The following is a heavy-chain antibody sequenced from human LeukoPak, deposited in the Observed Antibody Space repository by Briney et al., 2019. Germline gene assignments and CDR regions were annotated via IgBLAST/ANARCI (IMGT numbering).Heavy chain of an antibody. D-gene: IGHD3-10*01. CDR1: GFTFDDYA. Sequence: GRSLRLSCAASGFTFDDYAMHWARQAPGKGLEWVSGISWNSGSIGYADSVKGRFTISRDNAKNSLYLQMNSLRAEDTALYYCAKDLISDYYYGMDVWGQGTTVTVSS. V-gene: IGHV3-9*01. CDR2: ISWNSGSI. J-gene: IGHJ6*02. CDR3: AKDLISDYYYGMDV.